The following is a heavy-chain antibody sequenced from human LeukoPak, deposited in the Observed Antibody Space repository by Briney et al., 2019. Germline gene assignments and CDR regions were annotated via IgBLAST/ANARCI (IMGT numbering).Heavy chain of an antibody. CDR3: ARRRPDKSLVPAAMGYYYGMDV. CDR1: GYTFTGYY. CDR2: INPNSGGT. J-gene: IGHJ6*02. D-gene: IGHD2-2*01. Sequence: ASVKVSCKASGYTFTGYYMHWVRQAPGQGLEWMGWINPNSGGTNYAQKFQGRVTMTRDTSISTAYMELSRLRSDDTAVYYCARRRPDKSLVPAAMGYYYGMDVWGQGTTVTVSS. V-gene: IGHV1-2*02.